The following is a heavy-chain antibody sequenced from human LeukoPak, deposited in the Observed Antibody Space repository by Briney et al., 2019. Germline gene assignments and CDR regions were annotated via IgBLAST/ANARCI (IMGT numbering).Heavy chain of an antibody. V-gene: IGHV1-2*06. CDR3: ARDLSATSNWELDY. D-gene: IGHD7-27*01. Sequence: ASVKFSCKTSGYTFTDYYIHWVRQAPGQGLEWMGRINPNSDTYYEQNFQGRVTMTRDTSISTAYMELSRLRSDDTAVYYCARDLSATSNWELDYWGQGTPVTVSS. CDR1: GYTFTDYY. J-gene: IGHJ4*02. CDR2: INPNSDT.